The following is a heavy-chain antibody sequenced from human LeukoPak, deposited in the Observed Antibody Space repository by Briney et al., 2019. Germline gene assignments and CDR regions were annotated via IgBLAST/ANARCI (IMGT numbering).Heavy chain of an antibody. J-gene: IGHJ4*02. CDR2: IIPILGIA. CDR3: ASSGAIVATIRC. D-gene: IGHD5-12*01. CDR1: GYTFTTYG. V-gene: IGHV1-69*04. Sequence: SVKVSCKASGYTFTTYGISWVRQAPGQGLEWMGRIIPILGIANYAQKFQGRVTITADKSTSTAYMELSSLRSEDTAVYYCASSGAIVATIRCWGQGTLVTVSS.